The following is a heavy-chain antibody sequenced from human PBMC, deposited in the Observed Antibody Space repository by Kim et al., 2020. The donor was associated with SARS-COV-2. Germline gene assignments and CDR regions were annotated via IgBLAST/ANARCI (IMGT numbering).Heavy chain of an antibody. CDR2: IYYSGST. J-gene: IGHJ4*02. D-gene: IGHD1-26*01. V-gene: IGHV4-59*01. CDR3: ARGSGSYQYYFDS. Sequence: SETLSLTCTVSGGSISSYYWSWIRQPPGKGLDWIGYIYYSGSTDYNPSLQSRVTISVDTSKNQFSLKLSSVTAADTAVYYCARGSGSYQYYFDSWGQGTLVTVST. CDR1: GGSISSYY.